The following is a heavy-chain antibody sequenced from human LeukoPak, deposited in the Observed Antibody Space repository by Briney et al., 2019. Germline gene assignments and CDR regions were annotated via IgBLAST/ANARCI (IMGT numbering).Heavy chain of an antibody. Sequence: GGSLRLSCVASGFTVSNAWMSWVRQAPGKGLEWVGRIKRNSDGGTTDYAAPVKGRFTVSRDDSKNTLYLQMNSLKTEDTALYYCTTIAMAGPQGGAFDIWGQGTLVTVSS. CDR2: IKRNSDGGTT. CDR3: TTIAMAGPQGGAFDI. J-gene: IGHJ3*02. CDR1: GFTVSNAW. V-gene: IGHV3-15*01. D-gene: IGHD6-19*01.